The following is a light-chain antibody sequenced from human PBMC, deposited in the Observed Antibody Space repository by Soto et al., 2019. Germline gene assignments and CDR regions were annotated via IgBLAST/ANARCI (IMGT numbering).Light chain of an antibody. J-gene: IGKJ4*01. CDR2: DAS. CDR1: QSVSNNY. CDR3: QQRSNWPGT. Sequence: ILLTQSPGTLSLSPGERATLSCRASQSVSNNYLAWYQQKPGQAPRLLIYDASSRATGIPARFGGSGSGTDFTLTISSLEPEDFAVYYCQQRSNWPGTFGGGTKVDIK. V-gene: IGKV3-11*01.